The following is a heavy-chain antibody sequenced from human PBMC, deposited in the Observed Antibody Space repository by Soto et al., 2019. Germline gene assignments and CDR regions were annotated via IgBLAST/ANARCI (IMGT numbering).Heavy chain of an antibody. V-gene: IGHV3-23*01. J-gene: IGHJ4*02. D-gene: IGHD1-26*01. CDR1: GFTFSSYA. Sequence: EVQRLESGGGLVQPGGSLRLSCAASGFTFSSYARSWVRQAPGKGLEWVSAISGSGGSTYYADSVKGRFTISRDNSKNTLYLQMNSLRAEDTAVYYCAKVLLIVGATRDYFDYWGQRTLVTVSS. CDR2: ISGSGGST. CDR3: AKVLLIVGATRDYFDY.